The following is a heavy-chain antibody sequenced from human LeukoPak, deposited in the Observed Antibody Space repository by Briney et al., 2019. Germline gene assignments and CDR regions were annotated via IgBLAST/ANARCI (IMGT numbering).Heavy chain of an antibody. J-gene: IGHJ4*02. CDR3: ARRATPFDY. CDR2: INHSGST. D-gene: IGHD2-15*01. Sequence: SETLSLTCAVYGGSFSGYYWSWIRQPPGKGLEWIGEINHSGSTNYNPSLKSRVTISIDTSKNQFSLKLSSVTAADAAVYYCARRATPFDYWGQGTLVTVSS. V-gene: IGHV4-34*01. CDR1: GGSFSGYY.